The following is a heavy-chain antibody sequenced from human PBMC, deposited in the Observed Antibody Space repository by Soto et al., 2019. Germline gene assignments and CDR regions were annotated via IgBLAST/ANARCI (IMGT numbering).Heavy chain of an antibody. V-gene: IGHV3-74*01. CDR2: INGDGSST. Sequence: GGSLRLSCAASGFTFSSYWMHWVRQAPGKGLVWVSRINGDGSSTSYADSVKGRFTISRDNAENTLFLQMNSLRAEDTAIYYCARASFGSSTWYDYWGQGTLVTVSS. CDR1: GFTFSSYW. CDR3: ARASFGSSTWYDY. D-gene: IGHD6-13*01. J-gene: IGHJ4*02.